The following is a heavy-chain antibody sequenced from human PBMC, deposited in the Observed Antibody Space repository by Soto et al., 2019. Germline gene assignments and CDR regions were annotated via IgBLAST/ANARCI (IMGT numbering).Heavy chain of an antibody. CDR1: GYTFTSYG. CDR2: ISAYNGNT. Sequence: QVQLVQSGAEVKKPGASVKVSCKASGYTFTSYGISWVRQAPGQGLEWMGWISAYNGNTNYAQKLQGRVTMTTDTATSTAYMELRSLRSDDTAVYYCARDAPIVGATTHYYYGMDAWGQGTTVTVSS. V-gene: IGHV1-18*04. CDR3: ARDAPIVGATTHYYYGMDA. J-gene: IGHJ6*02. D-gene: IGHD1-26*01.